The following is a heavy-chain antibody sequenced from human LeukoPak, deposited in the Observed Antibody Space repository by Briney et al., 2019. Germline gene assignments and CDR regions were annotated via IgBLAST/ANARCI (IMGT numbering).Heavy chain of an antibody. CDR2: MSGSGGST. CDR1: GFTFSSYG. Sequence: GGSLRLSCAASGFTFSSYGMSWVRQAPGKGLEWISGMSGSGGSTYYADSVKGRFTISRDNSKNTLYLHMNSLRVEDTAVYYCAKVLVGTTCFEYWGQGTLVTVSS. CDR3: AKVLVGTTCFEY. J-gene: IGHJ4*02. V-gene: IGHV3-23*01. D-gene: IGHD1-7*01.